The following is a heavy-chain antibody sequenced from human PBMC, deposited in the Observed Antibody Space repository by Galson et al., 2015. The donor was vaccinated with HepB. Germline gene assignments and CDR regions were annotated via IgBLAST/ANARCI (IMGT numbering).Heavy chain of an antibody. CDR3: ATVVVPTASGAFDI. J-gene: IGHJ3*02. CDR2: ISYDGSNE. CDR1: GFTFSSYA. V-gene: IGHV3-30-3*01. D-gene: IGHD2-2*01. Sequence: SLRLSCAASGFTFSSYAMHWVRQAPGKGLEWVAVISYDGSNEYYADSVKGRFTISRDNSKNTLYLQMNSLRTEDTAVYYCATVVVPTASGAFDIWGQGTMVTVSS.